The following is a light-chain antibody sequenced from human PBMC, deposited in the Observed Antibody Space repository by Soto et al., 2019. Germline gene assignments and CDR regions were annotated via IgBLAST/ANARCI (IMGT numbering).Light chain of an antibody. V-gene: IGKV3-15*01. Sequence: EIVMTQSPATLSVSPGERATLSCRASQSVSSNLAWYQQEPGQAPRLLIYGASTRATGIPARFSGSGSGTEFTLTISSLQSEDFAVYYCQQYNNWPPAYTFGQGTKLEI. J-gene: IGKJ2*01. CDR3: QQYNNWPPAYT. CDR1: QSVSSN. CDR2: GAS.